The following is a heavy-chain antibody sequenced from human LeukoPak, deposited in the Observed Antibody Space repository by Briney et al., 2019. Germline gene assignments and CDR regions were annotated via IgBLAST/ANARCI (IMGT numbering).Heavy chain of an antibody. V-gene: IGHV3-30*14. J-gene: IGHJ4*02. CDR3: ARDRDYGGILYFDY. CDR2: ISYDGSNK. CDR1: GFTLSSYA. D-gene: IGHD4-23*01. Sequence: GGSLRLSCAASGFTLSSYAMHWVRQAPGKGLEWVAVISYDGSNKYYADSVKGRFTISRDNSKNAVYLQMNSLRAEDTAVYYCARDRDYGGILYFDYWGQGALVTVSS.